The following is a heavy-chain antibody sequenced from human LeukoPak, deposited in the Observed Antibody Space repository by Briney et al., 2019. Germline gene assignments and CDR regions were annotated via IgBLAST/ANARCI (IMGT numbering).Heavy chain of an antibody. D-gene: IGHD5-24*01. CDR1: GFTFSTYA. Sequence: GGSLRLSCAASGFTFSTYAMSWVRQAPGKRLEWVSGISGSGGSTYFADSVKGRFTISRDNSKNTLYLQMNSLRAEDTAVYYCAKGLRWLQDYFDYWGQGTLVTVSS. V-gene: IGHV3-23*01. CDR3: AKGLRWLQDYFDY. CDR2: ISGSGGST. J-gene: IGHJ4*02.